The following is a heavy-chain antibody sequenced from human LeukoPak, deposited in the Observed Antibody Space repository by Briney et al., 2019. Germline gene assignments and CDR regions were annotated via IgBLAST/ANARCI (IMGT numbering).Heavy chain of an antibody. V-gene: IGHV4-59*08. CDR3: ARLRARDAFDI. Sequence: PSETLSLTCTVSGGSIGSYSWNWIRQSPGTGLEWIGYVYYSGSTIYNPSLRSRVTISVDTSKNQFSLKLSSVTAADTAVYYCARLRARDAFDIWGQGTMVTVSS. CDR2: VYYSGST. J-gene: IGHJ3*02. CDR1: GGSIGSYS.